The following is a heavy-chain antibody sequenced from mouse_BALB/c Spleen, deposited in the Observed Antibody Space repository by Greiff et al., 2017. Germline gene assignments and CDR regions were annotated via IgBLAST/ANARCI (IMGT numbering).Heavy chain of an antibody. D-gene: IGHD1-2*01. V-gene: IGHV5-17*02. J-gene: IGHJ2*01. Sequence: DVMLVESGGGLVQPGGSRKLSCAASGFTFSSFGMHWVRQAPEKGLEWVAYISSGSSTIYYADTVKGRFTISRDNPKNTLFLQMTSLSSEDTAMYYCARSATAYYFDYWGQGTTLTVSS. CDR1: GFTFSSFG. CDR2: ISSGSSTI. CDR3: ARSATAYYFDY.